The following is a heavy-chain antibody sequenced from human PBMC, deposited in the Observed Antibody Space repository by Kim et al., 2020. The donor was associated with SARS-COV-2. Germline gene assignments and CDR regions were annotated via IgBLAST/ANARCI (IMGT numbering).Heavy chain of an antibody. Sequence: NPDLMSRVTISVDTSKNQFSLKLSSVTAADTAVYYCARKKRWLQLGPFDYWGQGTLVTVSS. J-gene: IGHJ4*02. V-gene: IGHV4-34*01. CDR3: ARKKRWLQLGPFDY. D-gene: IGHD5-12*01.